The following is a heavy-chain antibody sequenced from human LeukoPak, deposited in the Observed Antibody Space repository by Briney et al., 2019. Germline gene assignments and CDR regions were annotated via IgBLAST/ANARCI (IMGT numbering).Heavy chain of an antibody. CDR2: ISSSGSTI. Sequence: GGSLRLSCAASGFSFSTYEMNWVRQAPGKGLEWVSYISSSGSTIYCADSVKGRFTISRDNAKNSLYLQMNSLRAEDTAVYYCARVAAAGTYYFDSWGQGALVTVSS. V-gene: IGHV3-48*03. D-gene: IGHD6-13*01. CDR3: ARVAAAGTYYFDS. CDR1: GFSFSTYE. J-gene: IGHJ4*02.